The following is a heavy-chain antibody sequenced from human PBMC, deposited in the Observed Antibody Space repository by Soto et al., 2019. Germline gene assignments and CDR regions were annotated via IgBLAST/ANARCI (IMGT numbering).Heavy chain of an antibody. V-gene: IGHV5-51*01. D-gene: IGHD2-15*01. CDR2: IYPGDSDT. CDR1: GYSFTSYW. CDR3: ARHLSYGGNCPNPYYCDY. Sequence: GESLKISCKGSGYSFTSYWIGWVRQMPGKGLGWMGIIYPGDSDTRYSPSFQGQVTISADKSISTAYLQWSSLKASDTAMYYCARHLSYGGNCPNPYYCDYRGQGTLVAVSS. J-gene: IGHJ4*02.